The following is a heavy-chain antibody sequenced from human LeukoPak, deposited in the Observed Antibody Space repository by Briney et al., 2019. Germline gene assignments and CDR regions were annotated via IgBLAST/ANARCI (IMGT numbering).Heavy chain of an antibody. J-gene: IGHJ6*03. CDR1: GFTFSSYA. CDR3: ARVGPWVNPDYYYYYMDV. Sequence: GGSLRLSCAASGFTFSSYAMHWVRQAPGKGLEWVAVISYDGSNKYYADSVKGRFTISRDNSKNTLYLQMNSLRAEDTAVYYCARVGPWVNPDYYYYYMDVWGKGTTVTVSS. CDR2: ISYDGSNK. V-gene: IGHV3-30*04. D-gene: IGHD1-14*01.